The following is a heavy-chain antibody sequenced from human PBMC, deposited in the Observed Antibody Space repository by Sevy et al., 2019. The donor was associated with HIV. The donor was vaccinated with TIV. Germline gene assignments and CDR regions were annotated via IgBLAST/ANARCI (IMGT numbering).Heavy chain of an antibody. J-gene: IGHJ5*02. CDR2: FDPEDGET. D-gene: IGHD5-12*01. CDR1: GYTLTELS. CDR3: ARGISVVPTTEVWFDP. Sequence: ASVKVSCKVSGYTLTELSMHWVRQAPGKGLEWMGGFDPEDGETIYAQKFQGRVTMTEDTSTDTAYMELTSLISDDTAVYYCARGISVVPTTEVWFDPWGQGTLVTVSS. V-gene: IGHV1-24*01.